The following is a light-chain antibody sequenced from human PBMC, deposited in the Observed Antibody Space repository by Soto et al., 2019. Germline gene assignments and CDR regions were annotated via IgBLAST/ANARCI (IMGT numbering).Light chain of an antibody. CDR3: QQYYNWPPIT. Sequence: ERVMTQSPGTLSVSPGDRATLSCRASQSVNTNLAWYQLKPGQAPRLLIYGASTRATGIPARFSGSGSGTEFTLTISSLQSEDLAFYYCQQYYNWPPITFGQGTRLEIK. CDR1: QSVNTN. CDR2: GAS. J-gene: IGKJ5*01. V-gene: IGKV3-15*01.